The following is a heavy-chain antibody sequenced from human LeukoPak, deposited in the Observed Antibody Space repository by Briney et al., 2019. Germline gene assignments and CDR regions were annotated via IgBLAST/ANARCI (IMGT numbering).Heavy chain of an antibody. J-gene: IGHJ6*03. Sequence: SVKVSCKASGYTFTSYYMHWVRQAPGQGLEWMGGIIPIFGTANYAQKFQGRVTITADESTSTAYMELSSLRSEDTAVYYCARDNDGLSNYYYYYMDVWGKGTTVTVSS. V-gene: IGHV1-69*13. CDR2: IIPIFGTA. D-gene: IGHD1-1*01. CDR1: GYTFTSYY. CDR3: ARDNDGLSNYYYYYMDV.